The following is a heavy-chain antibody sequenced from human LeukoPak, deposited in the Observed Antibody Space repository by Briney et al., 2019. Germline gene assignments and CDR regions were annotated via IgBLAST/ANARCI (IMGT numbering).Heavy chain of an antibody. V-gene: IGHV2-5*02. CDR1: GFSLSTSGVG. J-gene: IGHJ2*01. CDR3: AHRSSVVTASRTYWYFDL. D-gene: IGHD2-21*02. CDR2: IYWDDDK. Sequence: ESGPTLVNPTQTLTLTCTFSGFSLSTSGVGVGWIRQPPGKALEWLALIYWDDDKRYSPSLKSRLTITKDTSKNQVVLTMTNMDPVDTATYYCAHRSSVVTASRTYWYFDLWGRGTLVTVSS.